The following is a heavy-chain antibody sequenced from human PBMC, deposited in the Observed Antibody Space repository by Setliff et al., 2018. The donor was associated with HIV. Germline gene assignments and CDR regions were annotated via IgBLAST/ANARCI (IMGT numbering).Heavy chain of an antibody. Sequence: SETLSLTCAVYGGPLSGHYWSWIRQPPGQGLEWIGETSHSGKTNYNPSLKSRVAISVDTSKNQFSLKLTSVTAADTAVYYCVTSSSWSSRLNFWGPGMLVTVSS. J-gene: IGHJ4*02. CDR1: GGPLSGHY. CDR3: VTSSSWSSRLNF. V-gene: IGHV4-34*01. D-gene: IGHD2-2*01. CDR2: TSHSGKT.